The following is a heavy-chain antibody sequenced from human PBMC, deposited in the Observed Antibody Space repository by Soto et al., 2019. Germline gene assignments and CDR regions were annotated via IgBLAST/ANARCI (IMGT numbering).Heavy chain of an antibody. V-gene: IGHV4-34*01. CDR3: ARDKITGLFDY. CDR2: INHSGST. D-gene: IGHD2-8*02. CDR1: GGSFSGYY. Sequence: QVKLQQWGAGLLKPSETLSLTCAVYGGSFSGYYLTWIRQPPGTGLEWIGEINHSGSTNYNPSLKSRVTISVDTSKNQFSLKLTSVTAADTAVYYFARDKITGLFDYWGQGTLVTVSS. J-gene: IGHJ4*02.